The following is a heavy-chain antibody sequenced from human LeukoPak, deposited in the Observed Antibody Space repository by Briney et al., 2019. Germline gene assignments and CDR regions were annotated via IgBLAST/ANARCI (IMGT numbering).Heavy chain of an antibody. CDR2: INHSGST. Sequence: SETLSLTCAVYGGSFSGYYWSWIRQPPGKGLEWIGEINHSGSTNYNPSLKSRVTISVDTSKNQFSLKLSSVTAADTAVYYCARGLDILTGYGDAWGQGTLVTVSS. CDR3: ARGLDILTGYGDA. D-gene: IGHD3-9*01. J-gene: IGHJ5*02. V-gene: IGHV4-34*01. CDR1: GGSFSGYY.